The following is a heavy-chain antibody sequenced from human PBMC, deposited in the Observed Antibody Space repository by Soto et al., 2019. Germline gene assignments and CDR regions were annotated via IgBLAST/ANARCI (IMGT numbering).Heavy chain of an antibody. CDR1: GFTFSSYA. CDR3: ERERGGNYFDY. CDR2: ISYDGSNK. D-gene: IGHD2-15*01. J-gene: IGHJ4*02. V-gene: IGHV3-30-3*01. Sequence: QVQLVESGGGVVQPGRSLRLSCAASGFTFSSYAMHWVRQAPGKRLEWVAVISYDGSNKYHADSVKGRFTISRDNSKNTLDLQMNSLRAEDPAVYYCERERGGNYFDYWGRGPLVTVCS.